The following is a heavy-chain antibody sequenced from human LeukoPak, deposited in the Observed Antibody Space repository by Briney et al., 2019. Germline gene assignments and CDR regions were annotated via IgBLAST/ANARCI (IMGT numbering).Heavy chain of an antibody. Sequence: GGSLRLSCAASGFTFSSYAMSWVRQAPGKGLEWVSSISGSGGSTYYADSVKGRFTIPRDKSKNTLYLQMNSLTADDTAVYYCATTLNWYFDYWGQGTLVTVSS. CDR1: GFTFSSYA. V-gene: IGHV3-23*01. CDR2: ISGSGGST. CDR3: ATTLNWYFDY. J-gene: IGHJ4*02.